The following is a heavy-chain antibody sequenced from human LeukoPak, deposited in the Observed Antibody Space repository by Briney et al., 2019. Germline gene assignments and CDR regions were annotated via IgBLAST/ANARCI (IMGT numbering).Heavy chain of an antibody. J-gene: IGHJ4*02. Sequence: SETLSLTCTVSGGSISSSSHYWGWIRQPPGKGLGGIGSVFYNGDTYYNPSLKSRAITSVDTSRNQFSLRLSSVTAADMAIYYCARHKAYSDYVSDWGQGTLVTVSS. CDR1: GGSISSSSHY. CDR3: ARHKAYSDYVSD. D-gene: IGHD4-11*01. CDR2: VFYNGDT. V-gene: IGHV4-39*01.